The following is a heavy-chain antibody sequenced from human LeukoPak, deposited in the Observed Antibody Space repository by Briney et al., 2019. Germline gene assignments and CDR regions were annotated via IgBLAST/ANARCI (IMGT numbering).Heavy chain of an antibody. Sequence: PSETLSLTCTVSSDSISSFYWTWIRQPAGKGLEWIGRIYSTGSTNYNPSLKSRVTMSVDTSKNQFSLRLSSVTAADTAVYYCARAPCRSLSCYSVGNYFDYWGRGILVTVSS. D-gene: IGHD2-2*01. V-gene: IGHV4-4*07. J-gene: IGHJ4*02. CDR3: ARAPCRSLSCYSVGNYFDY. CDR1: SDSISSFY. CDR2: IYSTGST.